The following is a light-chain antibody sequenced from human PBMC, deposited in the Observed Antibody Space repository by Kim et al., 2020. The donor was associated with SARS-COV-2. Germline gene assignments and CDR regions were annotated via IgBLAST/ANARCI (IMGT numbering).Light chain of an antibody. J-gene: IGLJ2*01. V-gene: IGLV2-14*01. CDR2: DVD. CDR3: SSYTNSITDVV. CDR1: SSDVGGYNH. Sequence: QSALTQPASVSGSPGQSITISCTATSSDVGGYNHVSWYQQHPGKAPKLMIYDVDKRPSGVSNRFSGSKSGNTASLTISGLQAEDEADYYCSSYTNSITDVVFGGGTQLTVL.